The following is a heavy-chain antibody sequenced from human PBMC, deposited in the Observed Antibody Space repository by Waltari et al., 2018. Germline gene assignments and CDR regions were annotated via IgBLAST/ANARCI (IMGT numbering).Heavy chain of an antibody. Sequence: QVQLVQSGAEVKKPGSSVKVSCKASGGTFSSYTISWVRQAPGQGLEWMGRIIPILGIANYAPKFQGRVTITADKSTSTAYMELSSLRSEDTAVYYCASPLGGMDVWGQGTTVTVSS. D-gene: IGHD7-27*01. V-gene: IGHV1-69*02. CDR2: IIPILGIA. CDR3: ASPLGGMDV. J-gene: IGHJ6*02. CDR1: GGTFSSYT.